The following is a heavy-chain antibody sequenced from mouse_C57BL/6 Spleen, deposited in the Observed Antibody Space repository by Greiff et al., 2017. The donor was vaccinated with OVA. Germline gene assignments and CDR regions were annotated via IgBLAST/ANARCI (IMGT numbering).Heavy chain of an antibody. J-gene: IGHJ1*03. CDR1: GYTFTSYW. CDR2: IHPNSGST. V-gene: IGHV1-64*01. Sequence: QVQLQQPGAELVKPGASVKLSCKASGYTFTSYWMHWVKQRPGQGLEWIGMIHPNSGSTNYNEKFKSKATLTVDKSSSTAYMQLSSLTSEDSAVYYCARRGGRGYWYFDVWGTGTTVTVSS. CDR3: ARRGGRGYWYFDV.